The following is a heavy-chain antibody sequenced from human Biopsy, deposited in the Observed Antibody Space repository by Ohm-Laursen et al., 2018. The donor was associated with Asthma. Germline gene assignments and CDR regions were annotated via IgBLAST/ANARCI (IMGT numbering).Heavy chain of an antibody. CDR1: GFTFSDYA. CDR3: ARASVVKHYYYYGMDV. Sequence: SLRLSCSASGFTFSDYAIYWVRQAPGKGLEWVAFISYDGSDKFYADSVKGRFTTSRDNSQNTLDLHMNRLTFEDTAVYYCARASVVKHYYYYGMDVWGPGTTVTVFS. J-gene: IGHJ6*02. CDR2: ISYDGSDK. V-gene: IGHV3-30-3*01.